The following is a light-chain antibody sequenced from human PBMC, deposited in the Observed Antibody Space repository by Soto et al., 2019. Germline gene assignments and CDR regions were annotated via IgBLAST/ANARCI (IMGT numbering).Light chain of an antibody. CDR1: SSNIGAGYD. CDR2: GNS. CDR3: QSYDSSLSGVV. V-gene: IGLV1-40*01. J-gene: IGLJ2*01. Sequence: QSVLTQPPSVSGAPGQRVTISCTGSSSNIGAGYDVHWYQQLPGTAPKLLIYGNSNRPSGVPDRFYGSKSGTSASLAITGLRAEDEADYYCQSYDSSLSGVVFGGGTKLTVL.